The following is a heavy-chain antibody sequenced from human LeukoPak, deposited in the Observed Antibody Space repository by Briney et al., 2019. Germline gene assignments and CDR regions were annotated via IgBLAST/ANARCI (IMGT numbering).Heavy chain of an antibody. V-gene: IGHV3-7*01. J-gene: IGHJ4*02. CDR3: ARDVPYNMNQMYFDY. CDR2: IKGDGSED. CDR1: GFTFSSYW. D-gene: IGHD3-10*01. Sequence: PGGSLRLSCAASGFTFSSYWMAWVRRAPGKEREWVANIKGDGSEDHYVDSVRGRFTISRDNAKNSLYLQMNSLTAEDTAVYYCARDVPYNMNQMYFDYWGQGTLVTVSS.